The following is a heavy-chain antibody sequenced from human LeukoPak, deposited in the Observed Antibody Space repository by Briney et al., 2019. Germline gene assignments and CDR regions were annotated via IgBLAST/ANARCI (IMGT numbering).Heavy chain of an antibody. D-gene: IGHD6-13*01. V-gene: IGHV3-74*01. Sequence: PGGSLRLSCASSEFSFSNYWMHWLRQVPGKGLVWVSRINNDGTDATYADSVKGRFTISRDNAKNTLFLQMNSLRAEDTALYYCARDRGGQLAIDYWGRGTLVTVSS. CDR1: EFSFSNYW. CDR3: ARDRGGQLAIDY. J-gene: IGHJ4*02. CDR2: INNDGTDA.